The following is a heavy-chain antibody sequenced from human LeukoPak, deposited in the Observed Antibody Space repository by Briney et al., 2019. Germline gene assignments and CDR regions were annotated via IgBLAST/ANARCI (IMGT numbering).Heavy chain of an antibody. D-gene: IGHD3-10*01. V-gene: IGHV1-8*01. CDR1: GYPFSNYD. Sequence: ASVKVSCKASGYPFSNYDINWVRQAPGQGLEWMGWMNPKSGNTGYGQKFQGRVTMTRVTSTTTAYMELRSLRSDDTAVYYCTKASLAFGTKYFDPWGQGTLVTVSS. J-gene: IGHJ5*02. CDR2: MNPKSGNT. CDR3: TKASLAFGTKYFDP.